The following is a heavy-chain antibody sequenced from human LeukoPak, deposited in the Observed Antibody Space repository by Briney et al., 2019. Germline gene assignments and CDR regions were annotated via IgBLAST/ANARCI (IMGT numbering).Heavy chain of an antibody. V-gene: IGHV3-7*01. Sequence: GWSLRLSCATSGFTFSRHWMTWVRKAPGKGPEWVANIKQDGRERYYVHSVRGRFTISRDNAKNALYLQMNSLRAEDTAVYYCARDGGHSTDLDYWGQGILVTVSS. CDR2: IKQDGRER. J-gene: IGHJ4*02. CDR1: GFTFSRHW. D-gene: IGHD2-8*02. CDR3: ARDGGHSTDLDY.